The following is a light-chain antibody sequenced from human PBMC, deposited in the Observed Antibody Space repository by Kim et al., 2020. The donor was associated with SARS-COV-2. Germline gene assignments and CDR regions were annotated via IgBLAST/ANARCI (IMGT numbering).Light chain of an antibody. CDR1: QSVSNSY. V-gene: IGKV3-20*01. J-gene: IGKJ1*01. Sequence: LSPGERATLSCRASQSVSNSYLAWYQQKPGQAPRLLIYGASSRAAGIPDRFSGSGSGTDFTLTISRLEPEDFAVYYCQQYGSSQTFGQGTKVDIK. CDR2: GAS. CDR3: QQYGSSQT.